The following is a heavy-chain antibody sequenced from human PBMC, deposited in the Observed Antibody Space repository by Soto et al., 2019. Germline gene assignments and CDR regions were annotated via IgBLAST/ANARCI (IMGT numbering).Heavy chain of an antibody. D-gene: IGHD3-16*01. CDR1: GGSFSGYY. CDR3: ARGDYEMWSGYYYYFGMDV. V-gene: IGHV4-34*01. CDR2: INHSGST. J-gene: IGHJ6*02. Sequence: SETLSLTCAVYGGSFSGYYWSWIRQPPGKGLEWIGEINHSGSTNYNPSLKSRVTISVDTSKNQFSLKLRSVTAADTAVYYCARGDYEMWSGYYYYFGMDVWGQGTTLPLS.